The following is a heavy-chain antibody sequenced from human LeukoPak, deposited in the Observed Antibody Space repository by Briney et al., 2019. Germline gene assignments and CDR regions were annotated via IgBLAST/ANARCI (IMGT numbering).Heavy chain of an antibody. V-gene: IGHV3-30-3*01. CDR2: ISYDGSKK. D-gene: IGHD1-26*01. J-gene: IGHJ4*02. CDR3: ARDRFVGALDY. Sequence: PGGTLRLSCAASGFTFSRYAMHWVRQAPGKGLEWVAVISYDGSKKYYADSVKGRFTISRDNSKNTLYLQMNSLRAEDTAVYYCARDRFVGALDYWGQGTLVTVSS. CDR1: GFTFSRYA.